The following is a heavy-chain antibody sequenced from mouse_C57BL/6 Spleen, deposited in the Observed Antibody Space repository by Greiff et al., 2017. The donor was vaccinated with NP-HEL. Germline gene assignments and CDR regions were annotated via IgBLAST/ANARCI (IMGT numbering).Heavy chain of an antibody. D-gene: IGHD2-1*01. Sequence: VQLQQSGPELVKPGASVKISCKASGYTFTDYYMNWVKQSHGKSLEWIGDINPNNGGTSYNQKFKGKATLTVDKSSSTAYMELRSLTSEDSAVYYCAGNGNLAWFAYWGQGTLVTVSA. CDR3: AGNGNLAWFAY. J-gene: IGHJ3*01. V-gene: IGHV1-26*01. CDR1: GYTFTDYY. CDR2: INPNNGGT.